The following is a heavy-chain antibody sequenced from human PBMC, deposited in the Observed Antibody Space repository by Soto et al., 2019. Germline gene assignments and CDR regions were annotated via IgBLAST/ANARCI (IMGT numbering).Heavy chain of an antibody. D-gene: IGHD1-26*01. CDR2: IYYMGRT. Sequence: QVQLQESGPGLVKPSETLSLTCTVGSISTYYWNWFRQPPGKGLEWIGYIYYMGRTNYNPSLKSRVTMSIDTSKNQFSLKLSSVTAAHTAVYYCARDPVGVTHFDYWGQGALVTVSS. CDR3: ARDPVGVTHFDY. J-gene: IGHJ4*02. CDR1: SISTYY. V-gene: IGHV4-59*01.